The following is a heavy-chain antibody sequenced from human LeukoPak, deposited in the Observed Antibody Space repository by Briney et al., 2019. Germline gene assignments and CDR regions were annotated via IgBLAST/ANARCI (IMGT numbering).Heavy chain of an antibody. V-gene: IGHV3-64*01. CDR1: GFIFSSYA. D-gene: IGHD6-19*01. Sequence: QSGGSLTLSCAASGFIFSSYAMHWVRQAPGKGLEYVSAISSNAGSTYYANSVKGRFTISRDNSKNTLYLQMGSLRAEDMAVYYCAAVAGAFDYWGQGTLVTVSS. CDR2: ISSNAGST. CDR3: AAVAGAFDY. J-gene: IGHJ4*02.